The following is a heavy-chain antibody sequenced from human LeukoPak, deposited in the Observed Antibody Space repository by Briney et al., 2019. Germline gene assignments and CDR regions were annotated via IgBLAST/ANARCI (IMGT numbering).Heavy chain of an antibody. V-gene: IGHV3-23*01. D-gene: IGHD4/OR15-4a*01. J-gene: IGHJ4*02. Sequence: GGSLRLSCAVSGFTFSSYAMSWVRQAPGKGLEWVSAISGSGGSTYYADSVKGRFTISRDNSKNTLYLQMNSLRAEDTAVYYCAKDLETTVLTGAVDYWGQGTLVTVSS. CDR1: GFTFSSYA. CDR2: ISGSGGST. CDR3: AKDLETTVLTGAVDY.